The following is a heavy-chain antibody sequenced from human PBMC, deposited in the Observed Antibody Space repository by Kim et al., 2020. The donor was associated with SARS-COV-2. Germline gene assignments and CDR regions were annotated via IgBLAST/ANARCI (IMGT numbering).Heavy chain of an antibody. CDR3: ARGTRPLYSSGWYPYYYYYGMDV. J-gene: IGHJ6*02. Sequence: SVKVSCKASGGTFSSYTISWVRQAPGQGLEWMGRIIPILGIANYAQKFQGRVTITADKSTSTAYMELSSLRSEDTAVYYCARGTRPLYSSGWYPYYYYYGMDVWGQGTTVTVSS. CDR1: GGTFSSYT. CDR2: IIPILGIA. V-gene: IGHV1-69*02. D-gene: IGHD6-19*01.